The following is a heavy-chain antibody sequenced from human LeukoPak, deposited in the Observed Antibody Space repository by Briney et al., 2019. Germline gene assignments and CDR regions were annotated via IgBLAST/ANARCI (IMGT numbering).Heavy chain of an antibody. Sequence: GGSLRLSXAASGFTFSSYAMSWVRQAPGKGLEWVSAISGSGGSTYYADSVKGRFTISRDNSKNTLYLQMNSLRAEDTAVYYCAKEEGYCSGGSCYDYFDYWGQGTLVTVSS. CDR3: AKEEGYCSGGSCYDYFDY. CDR1: GFTFSSYA. J-gene: IGHJ4*02. V-gene: IGHV3-23*01. D-gene: IGHD2-15*01. CDR2: ISGSGGST.